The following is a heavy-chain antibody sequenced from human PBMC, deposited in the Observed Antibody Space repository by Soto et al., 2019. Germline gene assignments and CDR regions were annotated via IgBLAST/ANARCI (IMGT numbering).Heavy chain of an antibody. CDR1: GGSISSQY. J-gene: IGHJ4*02. CDR3: ARGAATGRSDS. V-gene: IGHV4-59*11. Sequence: NPSETLSLTCTVSGGSISSQYWSWIRQPPGQGLEWIAYMYYSGSPNYNPSLKSRVTISVDTSKNQFSLNLSFVTAADTAVYYCARGAATGRSDSWGQGTLVTVSS. D-gene: IGHD6-13*01. CDR2: MYYSGSP.